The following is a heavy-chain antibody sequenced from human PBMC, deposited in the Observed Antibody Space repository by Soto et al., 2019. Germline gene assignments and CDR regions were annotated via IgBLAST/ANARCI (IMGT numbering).Heavy chain of an antibody. CDR1: GFTFSSYG. CDR2: IWYDGSNK. CDR3: ARGFQYGTWYFDL. V-gene: IGHV3-33*01. D-gene: IGHD4-17*01. Sequence: QVQLVESGGGVVQPGRSLRLSCAASGFTFSSYGMHWVRQAPGKGLEWVAVIWYDGSNKYYADSVKGRFTISRDNSKNTLYLQMNSLRAEDTAVYYCARGFQYGTWYFDLWGRGTLVTVSS. J-gene: IGHJ2*01.